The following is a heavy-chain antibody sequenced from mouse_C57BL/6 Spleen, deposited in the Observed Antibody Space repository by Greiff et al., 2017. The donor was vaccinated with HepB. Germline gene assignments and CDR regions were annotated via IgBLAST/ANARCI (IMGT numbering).Heavy chain of an antibody. J-gene: IGHJ3*01. V-gene: IGHV1-26*01. Sequence: EVQLQQSGPELVKPGASVKISCKASGYTFTDYCMNWVKQSHGKSLEWIGDINPNNGGTSYNQKFKGKATLTVDKSSSTAYMELRSLTSEDSAVYYCARGNTWFAYWGQGTLVTVSA. CDR2: INPNNGGT. CDR1: GYTFTDYC. CDR3: ARGNTWFAY.